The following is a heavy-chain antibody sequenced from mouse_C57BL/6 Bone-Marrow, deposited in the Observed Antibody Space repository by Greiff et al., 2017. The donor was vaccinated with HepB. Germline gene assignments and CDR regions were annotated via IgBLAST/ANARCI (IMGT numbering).Heavy chain of an antibody. CDR1: GYTFTSYW. CDR2: IDPSDSET. CDR3: ARGRIRHYYGSSAYYYAMDY. D-gene: IGHD1-1*01. Sequence: QVQLQQPGAELVRPGSSVKLSCKASGYTFTSYWMHWVKQRPIQGLEWIGNIDPSDSETHYNQKFKDKATLTVDKSSSTAYMQLSSLTSEDSAVYYCARGRIRHYYGSSAYYYAMDYWGQGTSVTVSA. V-gene: IGHV1-52*01. J-gene: IGHJ4*01.